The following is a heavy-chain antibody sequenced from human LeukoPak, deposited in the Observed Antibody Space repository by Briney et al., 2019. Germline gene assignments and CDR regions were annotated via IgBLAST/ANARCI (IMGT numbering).Heavy chain of an antibody. CDR2: ISWNSGSI. Sequence: PGRSLRLSCAASGFTFDDYAMHWVRQAPGKGLEWVSRISWNSGSIGCADSVKGRFTISRDNAKNSLYLQMNSLRAEDTALYYCAKEGGGGFDYWGQGTLVTVSS. D-gene: IGHD3-16*01. CDR3: AKEGGGGFDY. J-gene: IGHJ4*02. CDR1: GFTFDDYA. V-gene: IGHV3-9*01.